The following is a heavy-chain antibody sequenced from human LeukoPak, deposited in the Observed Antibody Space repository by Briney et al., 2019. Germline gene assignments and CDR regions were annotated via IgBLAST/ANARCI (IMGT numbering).Heavy chain of an antibody. V-gene: IGHV3-11*06. D-gene: IGHD5-12*01. CDR2: ISSSSSYT. J-gene: IGHJ4*02. CDR1: GFTFSDYY. CDR3: ARDAYSGYSAVDY. Sequence: GGSLRLSCAASGFTFSDYYMSWIRQAPGKGLEWVSYISSSSSYTNYADSVKGRFTISRDNAKNSLYLQMNSLRAEDTAVYYCARDAYSGYSAVDYWGQGTLVTVSS.